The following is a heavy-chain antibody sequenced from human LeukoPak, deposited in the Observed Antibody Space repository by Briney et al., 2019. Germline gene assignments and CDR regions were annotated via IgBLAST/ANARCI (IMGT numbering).Heavy chain of an antibody. Sequence: GGSLRLSCAASGFTFSSYSMNWARQAPGKGLEWVSSISSSSSYIYYPDSVKGRFTISRDNAKNSLYLQMNSLRAEDTAVYYCARTYYYDTNDAFDIWGQGTMVTVSS. CDR3: ARTYYYDTNDAFDI. CDR2: ISSSSSYI. D-gene: IGHD3-22*01. J-gene: IGHJ3*02. V-gene: IGHV3-21*01. CDR1: GFTFSSYS.